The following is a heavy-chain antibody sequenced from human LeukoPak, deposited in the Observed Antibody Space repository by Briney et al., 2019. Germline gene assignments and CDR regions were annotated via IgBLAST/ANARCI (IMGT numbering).Heavy chain of an antibody. CDR1: GYTFASFG. CDR3: ARDIVMVVGSFYYGMDF. CDR2: ISAYNGNT. D-gene: IGHD2-15*01. Sequence: GASVKVSCKSSGYTFASFGISWVRQAPGQGLEWMGWISAYNGNTNYAQNLQGRVTMTTDTSTSTAYMELRSLRYDDTAVYYCARDIVMVVGSFYYGMDFWGQGTLVTVSS. J-gene: IGHJ6*02. V-gene: IGHV1-18*01.